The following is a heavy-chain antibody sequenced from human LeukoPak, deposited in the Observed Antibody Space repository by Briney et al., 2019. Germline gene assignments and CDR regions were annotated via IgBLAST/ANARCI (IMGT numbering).Heavy chain of an antibody. V-gene: IGHV3-30*18. D-gene: IGHD1-1*01. J-gene: IGHJ6*02. CDR3: AKDHTTGSGYYYYGMDV. CDR2: ISYDGSNK. CDR1: GFTFSSYG. Sequence: GGSLRLSCAASGFTFSSYGMHWVRRAPGKGLEWVAVISYDGSNKYYADSVKGRFTISRDNSKNTLYLQMNSLRAEDTAVYYCAKDHTTGSGYYYYGMDVWGQGTTVTVSS.